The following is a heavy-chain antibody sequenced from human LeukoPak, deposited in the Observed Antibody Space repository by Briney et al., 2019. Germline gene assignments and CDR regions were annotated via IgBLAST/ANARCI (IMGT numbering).Heavy chain of an antibody. CDR1: GFTFSSYT. D-gene: IGHD6-13*01. Sequence: GGSLRLSCAASGFTFSSYTMNWVRQAPGKGLEWVSSISSSSSYIYYADSVKGRFTISRDNAKNSLYLQMNSLRAEDTAVYYCARIKNHRGIAVAGSDYWGQGTLVTVSS. CDR3: ARIKNHRGIAVAGSDY. J-gene: IGHJ4*02. V-gene: IGHV3-21*01. CDR2: ISSSSSYI.